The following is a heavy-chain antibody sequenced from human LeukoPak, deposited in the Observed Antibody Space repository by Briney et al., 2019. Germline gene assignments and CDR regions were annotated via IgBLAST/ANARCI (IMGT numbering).Heavy chain of an antibody. CDR2: IYTSGNT. D-gene: IGHD4-17*01. CDR3: ARVKEGNGDYFYYYYYMDV. J-gene: IGHJ6*03. CDR1: GGSISSGSYY. Sequence: SQTLSLTCTVSGGSISSGSYYWNWIRQPAGKGLEWIGRIYTSGNTNYNPSLKSRVTISVDTSKNQFSLKLNSVTAADTAVYYCARVKEGNGDYFYYYYYMDVWGKGTTVTISS. V-gene: IGHV4-61*02.